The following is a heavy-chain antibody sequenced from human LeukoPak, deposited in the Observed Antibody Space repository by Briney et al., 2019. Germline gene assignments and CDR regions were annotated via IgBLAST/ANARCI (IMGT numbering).Heavy chain of an antibody. CDR1: GYTLTELS. V-gene: IGHV1-24*01. Sequence: ASVKVSCKVSGYTLTELSMHWVRQAPGKGLEWMGGFDPEDGETIYAQKFQGRVTMTEDTSTDTAYMELSSLRSEDTAVYYCATFKSVLHYYDSSGSINWFDPWGQGTLVTVSS. CDR2: FDPEDGET. J-gene: IGHJ5*02. CDR3: ATFKSVLHYYDSSGSINWFDP. D-gene: IGHD3-22*01.